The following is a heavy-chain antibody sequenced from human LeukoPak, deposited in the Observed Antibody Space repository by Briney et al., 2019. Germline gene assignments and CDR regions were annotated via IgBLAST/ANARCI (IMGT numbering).Heavy chain of an antibody. V-gene: IGHV3-23*01. D-gene: IGHD1-26*01. CDR1: GVTFSSYA. J-gene: IGHJ6*02. CDR3: AKDVRVGGGGMDV. CDR2: ISAIGGNT. Sequence: GGSLRLSCAASGVTFSSYAMTWVRQAPGKGLAWVSLISAIGGNTYYADSVKGRFTISRDNSKNTLSLQMNSLRAEDTAVYYCAKDVRVGGGGMDVWGQGTPVTVSS.